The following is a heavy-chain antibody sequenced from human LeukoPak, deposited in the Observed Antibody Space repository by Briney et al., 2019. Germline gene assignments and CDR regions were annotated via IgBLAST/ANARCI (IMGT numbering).Heavy chain of an antibody. D-gene: IGHD3-22*01. CDR1: GITLSNYG. V-gene: IGHV3-23*01. CDR3: AKRGVVIRVILVGFHREAYYFDS. J-gene: IGHJ4*02. CDR2: ISDSGGRT. Sequence: GGSLRLSCAVSGITLSNYGMRWVRQAPGKGLEWVAGISDSGGRTNYADSVKGRFTISRDNPKNTLYLQMNSLGGEDTAVYFCAKRGVVIRVILVGFHREAYYFDSWGQGALVTVSS.